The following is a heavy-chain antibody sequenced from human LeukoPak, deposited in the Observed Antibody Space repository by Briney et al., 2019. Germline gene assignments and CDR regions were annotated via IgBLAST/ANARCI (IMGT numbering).Heavy chain of an antibody. J-gene: IGHJ6*02. CDR3: ARARLHAMVRGVIDGMDV. CDR2: IIPILGIA. D-gene: IGHD3-10*01. V-gene: IGHV1-69*04. CDR1: GGTFSSYA. Sequence: GSSVKVSCKASGGTFSSYAISWVRQAPGQGLEWMGRIIPILGIANYAQKFQGRVTITADKSMSAAYMKLSSLRSEDTAVYYCARARLHAMVRGVIDGMDVWGQGTTVTVSS.